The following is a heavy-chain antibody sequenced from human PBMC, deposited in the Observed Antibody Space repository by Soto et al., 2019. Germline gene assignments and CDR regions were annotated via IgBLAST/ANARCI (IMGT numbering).Heavy chain of an antibody. CDR2: ISGSGGST. D-gene: IGHD6-13*01. V-gene: IGHV3-23*01. J-gene: IGHJ4*02. CDR3: AKDGRGAKTAAAVDY. Sequence: EVQLLESGGGLVQPGGSLRLSCAASGFTFSSYAMSWVRPAPGKGLEWVSAISGSGGSTYYADSVKGRFTISRDNSKNTLYLQLNSLRAEETAVYYCAKDGRGAKTAAAVDYWGQGTLVTVSS. CDR1: GFTFSSYA.